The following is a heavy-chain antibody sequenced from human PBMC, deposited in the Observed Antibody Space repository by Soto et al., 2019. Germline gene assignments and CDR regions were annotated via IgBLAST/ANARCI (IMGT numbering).Heavy chain of an antibody. D-gene: IGHD3-10*01. CDR1: GGSISSGDYY. Sequence: QVQLQESGPGLVKPSQTLSLTCTVSGGSISSGDYYWSWIRQPPGKGLEWIGYIYYSGSTYYNPSLQSRVTISVDPSKNQFPLKLSSVTAADTAVYYCARVGGFGATTIDYWGQGTLVTVSS. CDR2: IYYSGST. J-gene: IGHJ4*02. V-gene: IGHV4-30-4*01. CDR3: ARVGGFGATTIDY.